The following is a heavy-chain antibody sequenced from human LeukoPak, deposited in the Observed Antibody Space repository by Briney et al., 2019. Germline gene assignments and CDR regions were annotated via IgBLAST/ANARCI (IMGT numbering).Heavy chain of an antibody. CDR1: GGSISSDY. D-gene: IGHD5-12*01. V-gene: IGHV4-4*07. CDR2: INASGST. CDR3: ARGMAAAYDYNWFDH. Sequence: SATLSLPCSVSGGSISSDYWSWIRQPAGKGLEWIGRINASGSTRYNPSLKSQVTMSADTSKNQFTLKMNSVTAADTAVYFCARGMAAAYDYNWFDHWGQGTLVTVSS. J-gene: IGHJ5*02.